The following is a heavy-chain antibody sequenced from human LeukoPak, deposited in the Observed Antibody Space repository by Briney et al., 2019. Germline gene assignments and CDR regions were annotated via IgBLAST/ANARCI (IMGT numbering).Heavy chain of an antibody. Sequence: SQTLSLTCAVSGGSISRSGYSWSWIRQPPGKGLEWIGYIYYTGSTYYNPSLKSRLTTSLDTSKNQFSLKLSSVTAVDTAVYYCARGGDSSGYEGRFDPWGQGTLVTVSS. CDR2: IYYTGST. D-gene: IGHD3-22*01. J-gene: IGHJ5*02. CDR1: GGSISRSGYS. CDR3: ARGGDSSGYEGRFDP. V-gene: IGHV4-30-4*07.